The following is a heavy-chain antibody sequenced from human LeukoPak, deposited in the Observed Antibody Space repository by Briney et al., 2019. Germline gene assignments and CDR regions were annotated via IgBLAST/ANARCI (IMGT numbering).Heavy chain of an antibody. CDR2: IYTGGST. D-gene: IGHD3-22*01. Sequence: SETLSLTCTVSGGSISSDHYYWNWIRQPAGKGPEWIGRIYTGGSTNYNPSLKSRVTISIDTSKKQFSLKLSSVTAADTAVYYCARDSFDGSGYRPFDFWGQGTLVTVSS. CDR1: GGSISSDHYY. J-gene: IGHJ4*02. CDR3: ARDSFDGSGYRPFDF. V-gene: IGHV4-61*02.